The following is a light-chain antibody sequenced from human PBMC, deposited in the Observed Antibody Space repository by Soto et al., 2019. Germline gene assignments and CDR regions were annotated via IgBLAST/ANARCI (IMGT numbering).Light chain of an antibody. CDR2: EVV. CDR3: SSYTSTSTLYV. CDR1: SSDVGGYNY. V-gene: IGLV2-14*01. J-gene: IGLJ1*01. Sequence: QSVLTQPASVSGSPGQSITISCTGTSSDVGGYNYVSWYQQHPGKAPKLMSYEVVNRPSGDSNRFSASNSGSTASLTISGLQAEVEADYYCSSYTSTSTLYVFGTGTKVTVL.